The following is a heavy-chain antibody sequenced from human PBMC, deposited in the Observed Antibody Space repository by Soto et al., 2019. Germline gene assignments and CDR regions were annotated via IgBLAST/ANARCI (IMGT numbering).Heavy chain of an antibody. V-gene: IGHV4-34*01. Sequence: PSETLSLTCAVYGGSFSGYYWSWIRQPPGKGLEWIGEINHSGSTHYNPALKSRVTISVDTSKNQFSLKLSSVTAADTAVYYCARAYLTGTTPPYNWFDRWGQGTLVTVSS. CDR2: INHSGST. J-gene: IGHJ5*02. CDR3: ARAYLTGTTPPYNWFDR. D-gene: IGHD1-7*01. CDR1: GGSFSGYY.